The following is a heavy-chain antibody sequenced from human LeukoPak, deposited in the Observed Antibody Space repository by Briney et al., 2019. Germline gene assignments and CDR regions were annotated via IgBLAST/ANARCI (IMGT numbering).Heavy chain of an antibody. V-gene: IGHV3-23*01. CDR1: GFTFSSYA. J-gene: IGHJ4*02. Sequence: GGSLRLSCAVSGFTFSSYAMSWVRQAPGKGLEWVPGISGSGDNTYYADSVKGRFTISRDNSKNTLYVQMNSLGSEDTAAYYCAKGSYYDSSGSFYFDYWGQGTLVTVSS. CDR3: AKGSYYDSSGSFYFDY. D-gene: IGHD3-22*01. CDR2: ISGSGDNT.